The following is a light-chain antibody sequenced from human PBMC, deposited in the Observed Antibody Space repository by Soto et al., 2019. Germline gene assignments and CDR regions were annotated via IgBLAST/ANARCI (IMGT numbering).Light chain of an antibody. Sequence: EIVLTQSPGTLSLSPGERATLSCRASQSVSSSYLAWYQQKPGQAPRLLIYGTSSRATAIPDRFSGRGSGTDFTLTISRLEPEDFAVYYWQQDGSSSWTFGQGTKVEIK. CDR1: QSVSSSY. CDR2: GTS. V-gene: IGKV3-20*01. J-gene: IGKJ1*01. CDR3: QQDGSSSWT.